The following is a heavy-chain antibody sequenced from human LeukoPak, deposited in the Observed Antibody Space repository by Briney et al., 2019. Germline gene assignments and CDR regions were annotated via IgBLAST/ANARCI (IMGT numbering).Heavy chain of an antibody. D-gene: IGHD1-26*01. CDR2: ISSKRDGGTT. CDR1: GFTFTNAR. J-gene: IGHJ4*02. CDR3: GWDDKSVFDY. Sequence: GGSLRLSCAASGFTFTNARMSWVRQAPGKGLEWVGRISSKRDGGTTEYVATVKSTFTSSRDDSKHTLYLQRDSLKTVYTAVYYCGWDDKSVFDYWGQGTLVTVSS. V-gene: IGHV3-15*01.